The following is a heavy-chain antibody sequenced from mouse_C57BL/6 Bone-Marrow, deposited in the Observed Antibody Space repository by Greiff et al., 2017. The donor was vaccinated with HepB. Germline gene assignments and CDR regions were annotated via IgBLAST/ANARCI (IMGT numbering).Heavy chain of an antibody. Sequence: EVKLVESEGGLVQPGSSMKLSCKASGFTFSDYYMAWVRQVPEKGLEWVANINYDGSSTYYLDSLKSRFIISRDNAKNILYLQMSSLKSEDTATYYCARGPHYYGSSYWYFDVWGTGTTVTVSS. V-gene: IGHV5-16*01. J-gene: IGHJ1*03. CDR3: ARGPHYYGSSYWYFDV. CDR2: INYDGSST. CDR1: GFTFSDYY. D-gene: IGHD1-1*01.